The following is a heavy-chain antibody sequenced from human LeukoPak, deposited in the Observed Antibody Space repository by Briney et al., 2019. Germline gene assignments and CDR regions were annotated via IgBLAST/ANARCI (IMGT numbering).Heavy chain of an antibody. CDR2: ISGSGGST. CDR1: GFTFSSYA. Sequence: GGSLRLSCAASGFTFSSYAMSWVRQAPGKGLEWVSAISGSGGSTYYADSVKGRFTISRDNSKNTLYLQMNSLRAEDTAVYYCATRSNLYGGNSFYYGVDVWGQGTTVTVSS. CDR3: ATRSNLYGGNSFYYGVDV. J-gene: IGHJ6*02. D-gene: IGHD4-23*01. V-gene: IGHV3-23*01.